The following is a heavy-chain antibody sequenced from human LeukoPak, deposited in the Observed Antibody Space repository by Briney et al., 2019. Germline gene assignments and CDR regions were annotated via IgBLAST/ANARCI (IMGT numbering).Heavy chain of an antibody. J-gene: IGHJ4*02. CDR2: IYYSGST. D-gene: IGHD1-26*01. CDR3: ASSNPRGSHHSVFDY. CDR1: GGSISSYY. Sequence: SETLSLTCTVSGGSISSYYRSWIRQPPGKGLEWIGYIYYSGSTNYNPSLKSRVTISVDTSKNQFSLKLSSVTAADTAVYYCASSNPRGSHHSVFDYWGQGTLVTVSS. V-gene: IGHV4-59*01.